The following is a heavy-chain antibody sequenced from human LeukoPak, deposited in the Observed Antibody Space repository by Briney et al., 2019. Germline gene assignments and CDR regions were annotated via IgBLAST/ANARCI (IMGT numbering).Heavy chain of an antibody. V-gene: IGHV4-39*01. CDR3: ARQESCTNGVCYVGWFDP. CDR1: GGSISNSNDY. Sequence: SETLSLTCTVSGGSISNSNDYWGWIRQPPGKGLEWIGSIYHSESIFQNQSLASRVTISVDTSKNQFSLNLNSVTAADTAVYYCARQESCTNGVCYVGWFDPWGQGTLVTVSS. J-gene: IGHJ5*02. D-gene: IGHD2-8*01. CDR2: IYHSESI.